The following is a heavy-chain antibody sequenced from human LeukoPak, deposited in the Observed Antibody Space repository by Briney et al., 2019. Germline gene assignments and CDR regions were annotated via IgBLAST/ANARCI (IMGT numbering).Heavy chain of an antibody. J-gene: IGHJ4*02. D-gene: IGHD6-19*01. CDR3: ARVGSEAVAGTGQYYFDY. CDR2: IHSSAGS. CDR1: GGSISGFY. V-gene: IGHV4-59*01. Sequence: PSETLSLTCTVSGGSISGFYWSWIRQSPEKGLEWIAYIHSSAGSNYNPSLKSRVTISVDTSKNQFSLKVTSVTAADTAMYYYARVGSEAVAGTGQYYFDYWGQGILVTVSS.